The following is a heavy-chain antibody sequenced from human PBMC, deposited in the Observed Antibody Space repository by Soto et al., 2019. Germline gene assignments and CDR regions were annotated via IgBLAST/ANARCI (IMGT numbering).Heavy chain of an antibody. Sequence: QVQLVQSGAEVKTPGSSVKVSCTASGDTFNFYTLSWVRQAPGQGLEWMGRIIPMLGMSNYAQKFQGRVTMIADKSTRTVYMVLRGLRSEDTALYYCATNYCSGSTHFDNWGQGTLLTVSS. V-gene: IGHV1-69*02. CDR2: IIPMLGMS. CDR1: GDTFNFYT. CDR3: ATNYCSGSTHFDN. J-gene: IGHJ4*02. D-gene: IGHD3-10*01.